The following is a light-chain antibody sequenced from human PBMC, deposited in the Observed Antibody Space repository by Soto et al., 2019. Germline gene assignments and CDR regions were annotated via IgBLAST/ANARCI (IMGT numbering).Light chain of an antibody. J-gene: IGLJ1*01. V-gene: IGLV2-14*01. Sequence: QSALTQPASVSESPGQSITISCTGTSSDVGGYNYVSWYQQHPGKAPKLMIYDVSNRPSGVSNRFSGSKSGNTASLTISGLQAEDEADYYCSSYTSSSTPRYVFGTGTKVTVL. CDR3: SSYTSSSTPRYV. CDR2: DVS. CDR1: SSDVGGYNY.